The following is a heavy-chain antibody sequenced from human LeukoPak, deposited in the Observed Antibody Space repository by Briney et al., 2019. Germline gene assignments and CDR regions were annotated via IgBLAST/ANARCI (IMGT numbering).Heavy chain of an antibody. J-gene: IGHJ5*02. CDR3: ARRDIVDNWFDP. CDR2: ISAYNGNT. Sequence: ASVKVSCKASGYTFSNYDMNWVRQAPGQGLEWMGWISAYNGNTNYAQKLQGRVTMTTDTSTSTAYMELRSLRSDDTAVYYCARRDIVDNWFDPWGQGTLVTVSS. D-gene: IGHD5-12*01. V-gene: IGHV1-18*04. CDR1: GYTFSNYD.